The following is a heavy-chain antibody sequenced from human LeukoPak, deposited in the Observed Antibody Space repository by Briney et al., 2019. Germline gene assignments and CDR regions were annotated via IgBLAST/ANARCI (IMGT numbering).Heavy chain of an antibody. Sequence: ASVTVSCKASGYTFTSYGISWVRQAPGQGLEWMGWISAYNGNTNYAQKLQGRVTMTTDTSTSTAYMELRSLRSDDTAVYYCAREYRFWSGSYYYYYGMDVWGQGTTVTVSS. J-gene: IGHJ6*02. V-gene: IGHV1-18*01. CDR2: ISAYNGNT. CDR1: GYTFTSYG. D-gene: IGHD3-3*01. CDR3: AREYRFWSGSYYYYYGMDV.